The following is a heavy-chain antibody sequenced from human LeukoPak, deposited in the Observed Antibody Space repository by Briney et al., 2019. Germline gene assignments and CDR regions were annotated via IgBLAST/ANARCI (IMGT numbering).Heavy chain of an antibody. V-gene: IGHV3-66*01. Sequence: GGSLRLSCEVSGFTVTSNYMSWVRQAPGKGLEWVSVVYPGGFTDHADSVKGRFTISRDTSKNTVYFQMNNLRAEDTAVYYCTIGGVLWRMDVWGQGTTVAVSS. CDR2: VYPGGFT. CDR1: GFTVTSNY. CDR3: TIGGVLWRMDV. J-gene: IGHJ6*02. D-gene: IGHD3-16*01.